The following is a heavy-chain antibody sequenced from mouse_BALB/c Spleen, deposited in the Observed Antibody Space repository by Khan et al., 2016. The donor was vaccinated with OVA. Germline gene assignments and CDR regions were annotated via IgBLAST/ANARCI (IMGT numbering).Heavy chain of an antibody. CDR2: INPSSGYT. CDR1: GYTFTSYT. Sequence: QVQLQQSGAELARPGASVKMSCKASGYTFTSYTIHWIQQRPGQGLEWIGYINPSSGYTNYNQKFKDKATLTADKSSTTAYMQLSSLTSDDSAVYYCARDGAYYRNDGWFAYWGQGTLVTVSA. V-gene: IGHV1-4*01. D-gene: IGHD2-14*01. J-gene: IGHJ3*01. CDR3: ARDGAYYRNDGWFAY.